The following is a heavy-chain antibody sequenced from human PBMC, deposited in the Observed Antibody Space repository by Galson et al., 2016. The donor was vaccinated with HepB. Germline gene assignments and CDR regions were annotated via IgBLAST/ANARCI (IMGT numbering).Heavy chain of an antibody. J-gene: IGHJ5*02. CDR2: IQQDGTER. V-gene: IGHV3-7*04. Sequence: SLRLSCAAAGFNFRGYWMSWVRQAPGKGLEWVANIQQDGTERNYVDSVRGRFTISRDNAKDSPYLQMNSLRPEDTAIYYCAKEEGWPVNWSDPWGPGTLVIVSS. CDR1: GFNFRGYW. D-gene: IGHD2-15*01. CDR3: AKEEGWPVNWSDP.